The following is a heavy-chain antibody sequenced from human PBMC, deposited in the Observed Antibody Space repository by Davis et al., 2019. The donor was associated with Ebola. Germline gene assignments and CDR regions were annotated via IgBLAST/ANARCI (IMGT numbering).Heavy chain of an antibody. CDR2: INTNTGNP. D-gene: IGHD3-10*01. V-gene: IGHV7-4-1*02. J-gene: IGHJ4*02. CDR1: GYKLISYA. CDR3: ARDRGNFDY. Sequence: ASVKVSCKASGYKLISYAMNWVRQAPGQGLEWMGWINTNTGNPTYAQGFTGRFVFSLDTSVSTTYLQISSLKAEDTAIYYCARDRGNFDYWGQGTLVTVSS.